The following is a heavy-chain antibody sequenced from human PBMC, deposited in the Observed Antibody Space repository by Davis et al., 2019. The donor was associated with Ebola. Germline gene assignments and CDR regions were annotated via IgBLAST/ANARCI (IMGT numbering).Heavy chain of an antibody. CDR2: INPSGGST. D-gene: IGHD4-17*01. V-gene: IGHV1-46*01. Sequence: ASVKVSCKASGYTFTSYGISWVRQAPGQGLEWMGIINPSGGSTSYAQKFQGRVAMTRDTSTSTVYLELSSLRSEDTAVYFCAKEYPYDYGDSAYFDCWGQGSLVTVSS. J-gene: IGHJ4*02. CDR1: GYTFTSYG. CDR3: AKEYPYDYGDSAYFDC.